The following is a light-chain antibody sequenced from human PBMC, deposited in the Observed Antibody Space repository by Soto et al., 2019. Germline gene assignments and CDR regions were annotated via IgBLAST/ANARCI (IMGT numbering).Light chain of an antibody. CDR2: DAS. Sequence: DIQMTQSPSSLSASVGDRVTITCPASQAISKYLNWYQQKPGNAPKLLIYDASELHAGVPSRFSGSGSGTYFTFTISSVKPEDFATYYCDQYDDLLSFGGGTKVEIK. J-gene: IGKJ4*01. CDR3: DQYDDLLS. V-gene: IGKV1-33*01. CDR1: QAISKY.